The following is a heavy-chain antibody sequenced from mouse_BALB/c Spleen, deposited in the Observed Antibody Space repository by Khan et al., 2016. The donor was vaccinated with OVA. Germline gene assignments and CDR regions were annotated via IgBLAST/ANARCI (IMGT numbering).Heavy chain of an antibody. J-gene: IGHJ4*01. CDR3: ASVGYSGTMDY. D-gene: IGHD2-14*01. CDR1: GYTFTTSG. CDR2: INTYTGAP. V-gene: IGHV9-3-1*01. Sequence: QIQLVQSGPELKKPGVTVKISCKASGYTFTTSGMNWVKQAPGKGLKWMGWINTYTGAPTYVDDFQGRFAFSLETSASTAYLQINNLKHEDTATDIWASVGYSGTMDYWGQGTSVTVSS.